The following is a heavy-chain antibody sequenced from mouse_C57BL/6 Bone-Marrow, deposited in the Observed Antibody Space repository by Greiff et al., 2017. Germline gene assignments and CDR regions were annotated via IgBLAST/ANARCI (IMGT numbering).Heavy chain of an antibody. CDR3: ARGDAMDY. CDR2: ISDGGSYT. Sequence: EVMLVESGGGLVKPGGSLKLSCAASGFTFSSYAMSWVRQTPDKRLEWVATISDGGSYTYYPDNVKGRFTISRDNAKNNLYLQMSHLKSEDTAMYYCARGDAMDYWGQGTSVTVSA. CDR1: GFTFSSYA. V-gene: IGHV5-4*03. J-gene: IGHJ4*01.